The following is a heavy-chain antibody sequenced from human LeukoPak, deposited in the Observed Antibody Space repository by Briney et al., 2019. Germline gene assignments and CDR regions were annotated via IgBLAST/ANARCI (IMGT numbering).Heavy chain of an antibody. CDR2: IHRSGSP. CDR1: LDSTTSNF. CDR3: AREILGGFNPGAY. Sequence: PSETLSLTCTVSLDSTTSNFWSWVRQPPGKGLEWIGEIHRSGSPNYNPSLQSRVTISIDRSRNQIVLELSSVTAADTAFYYCAREILGGFNPGAYWGQGTLVTVSS. D-gene: IGHD1-14*01. V-gene: IGHV4-4*02. J-gene: IGHJ4*02.